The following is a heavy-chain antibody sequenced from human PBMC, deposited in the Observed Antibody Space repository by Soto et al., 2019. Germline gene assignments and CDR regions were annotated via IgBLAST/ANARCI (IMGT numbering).Heavy chain of an antibody. J-gene: IGHJ4*02. V-gene: IGHV4-31*03. CDR2: IYYSGTT. Sequence: QVQLQESGPGLVKPSQSLSLTCTVSGGSFSSGGYYWTWIRQHPGEGLEWIGYIYYSGTTYYNTSLRSRVTTYSDKSKYPFSLKLSAVTAADMAVYFCARGVGITLFGAVTTGPFFDFWGQGTLVTVSS. CDR1: GGSFSSGGYY. CDR3: ARGVGITLFGAVTTGPFFDF. D-gene: IGHD3-3*01.